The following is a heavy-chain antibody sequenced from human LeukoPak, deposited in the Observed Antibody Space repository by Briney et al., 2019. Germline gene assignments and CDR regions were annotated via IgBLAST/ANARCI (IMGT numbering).Heavy chain of an antibody. J-gene: IGHJ4*02. CDR1: GYTFTSYG. CDR2: ISAYNGNT. Sequence: ASVKVSCKASGYTFTSYGISWVRQAPGQGLEWMGWISAYNGNTNYAQKLQGRVIMTTDTSTSTAYMELRSLRSDDTAVYYCARDYRGYSYPDYWGQGTLVTVSS. V-gene: IGHV1-18*01. CDR3: ARDYRGYSYPDY. D-gene: IGHD5-18*01.